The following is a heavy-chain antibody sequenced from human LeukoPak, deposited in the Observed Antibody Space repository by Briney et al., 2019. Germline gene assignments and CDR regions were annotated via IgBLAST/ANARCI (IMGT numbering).Heavy chain of an antibody. D-gene: IGHD6-25*01. CDR1: GGSFSGYY. J-gene: IGHJ5*02. CDR3: ARLPAGFRFDP. Sequence: PSETLSLTCAVYGGSFSGYYWSWIRQPPGKGLEWIGEINHSGSTNYNPSLKSRVTMSVDTSKNQFSLKLSSVTAADTAVYYCARLPAGFRFDPWGQGTLVTVSS. V-gene: IGHV4-34*01. CDR2: INHSGST.